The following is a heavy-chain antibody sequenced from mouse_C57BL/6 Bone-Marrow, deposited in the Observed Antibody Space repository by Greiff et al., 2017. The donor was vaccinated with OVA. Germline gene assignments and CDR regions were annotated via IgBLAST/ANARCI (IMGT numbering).Heavy chain of an antibody. Sequence: QVQLQQSGAELVRPGASVTLSCKASGYPFTDYEMHWVKQTPVHGLEWIGAIDPETGGTAYNQKFKGKARLTADKSSSTAYMELRSLTSEDSAVYYCTRRYYYGSSYGRAMDYWGQGTSVTVSS. J-gene: IGHJ4*01. D-gene: IGHD1-1*01. V-gene: IGHV1-15*01. CDR2: IDPETGGT. CDR1: GYPFTDYE. CDR3: TRRYYYGSSYGRAMDY.